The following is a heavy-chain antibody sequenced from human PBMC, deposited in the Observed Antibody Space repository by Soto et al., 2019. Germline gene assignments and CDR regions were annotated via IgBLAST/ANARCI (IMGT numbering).Heavy chain of an antibody. CDR1: GYTFTDYY. J-gene: IGHJ4*02. CDR2: INPNSGGT. V-gene: IGHV1-2*04. CDR3: AAGDSSGWLTLPH. Sequence: ASVKVSCKASGYTFTDYYIHWVRQAPGQGLEWMGWINPNSGGTNYAQKFQGWVTMTRDTSISTAYMELSRLRSDDTAVYYCAAGDSSGWLTLPHWGQGTLVTVSS. D-gene: IGHD6-19*01.